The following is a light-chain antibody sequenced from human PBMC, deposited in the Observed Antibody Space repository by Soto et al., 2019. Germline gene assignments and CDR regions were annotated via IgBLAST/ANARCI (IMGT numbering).Light chain of an antibody. CDR1: PSVSGSN. J-gene: IGKJ1*01. Sequence: EIVLTQSPGTLSLSPGERATLSCRASPSVSGSNLAWYQQKPGQAPRLVIYGASSRATGIPDRFSGSGSGTDFTLTISRLEPEDFAVYYCQHYNNWPRTFGQGTKVDIK. V-gene: IGKV3-20*01. CDR3: QHYNNWPRT. CDR2: GAS.